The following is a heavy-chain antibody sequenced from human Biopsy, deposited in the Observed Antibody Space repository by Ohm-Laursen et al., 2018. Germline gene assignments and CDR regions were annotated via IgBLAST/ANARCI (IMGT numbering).Heavy chain of an antibody. CDR1: EFSFSRYD. CDR2: ISPSGGGT. J-gene: IGHJ6*02. CDR3: AIFEGYSDDNLDYEHYGMDV. D-gene: IGHD1-26*01. V-gene: IGHV1-46*01. Sequence: ASVKVSCKGSEFSFSRYDMHWVRQAPGRGLEWTGIISPSGGGTMDTQKFQDRLTMTRGTSTSTVHMELKSLKSEDTAVYYCAIFEGYSDDNLDYEHYGMDVWGQGTTVTVSS.